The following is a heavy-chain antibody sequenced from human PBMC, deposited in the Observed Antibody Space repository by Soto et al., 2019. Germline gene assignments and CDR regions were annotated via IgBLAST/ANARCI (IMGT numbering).Heavy chain of an antibody. J-gene: IGHJ6*02. Sequence: SDTLSLTCTVSGVSISSGYYYWSWIRQTPGKGLEWIGYIYYSESTYYNPSLKSRVTISGDTSKNQFSLKLSSVTAADTAVYYCARYSSSSLKNYYYYGMDVWGQGTTVT. CDR3: ARYSSSSLKNYYYYGMDV. V-gene: IGHV4-30-4*02. CDR1: GVSISSGYYY. CDR2: IYYSEST. D-gene: IGHD6-6*01.